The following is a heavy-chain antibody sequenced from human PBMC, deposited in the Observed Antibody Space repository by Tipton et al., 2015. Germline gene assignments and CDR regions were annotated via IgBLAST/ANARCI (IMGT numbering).Heavy chain of an antibody. Sequence: TLSLTCTVSDGSISDDYWNWIRQPPGKGLEWLGFFYHSGSTSYNPSLTSRVTISVDTSKNQLSLQLRSVTPVDTAVYYCACQDYDSLTRDYQTVDYWGQGTLVTVSS. CDR1: DGSISDDY. J-gene: IGHJ4*02. D-gene: IGHD3-9*01. V-gene: IGHV4-59*07. CDR2: FYHSGST. CDR3: ACQDYDSLTRDYQTVDY.